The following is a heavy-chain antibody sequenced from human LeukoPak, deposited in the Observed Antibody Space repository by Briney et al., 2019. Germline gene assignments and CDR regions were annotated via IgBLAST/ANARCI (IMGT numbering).Heavy chain of an antibody. V-gene: IGHV3-33*01. CDR2: IWYDGSNE. Sequence: GGSLRLSCAASGFTFSSYGMHWVRQAPGKGLEWVAVIWYDGSNENYADAVKGRFTISRDNSNNTLYLQMNSLRPEDTGVYSCARSDRPRPTLLAAFDFWGQGTMVSVSS. J-gene: IGHJ3*01. D-gene: IGHD6-6*01. CDR1: GFTFSSYG. CDR3: ARSDRPRPTLLAAFDF.